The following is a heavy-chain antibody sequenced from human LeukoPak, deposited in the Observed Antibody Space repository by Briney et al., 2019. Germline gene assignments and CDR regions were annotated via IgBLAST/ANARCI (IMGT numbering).Heavy chain of an antibody. J-gene: IGHJ3*01. CDR2: VYYSGST. D-gene: IGHD6-13*01. Sequence: SETLSLTCVVSGGSVSGYYWGWIRQPPGRGLEWIGYVYYSGSTNYNPSFKSRITISVDTSRNQFSLQLSSVTAADTAVYFCARQIRPGTFDVWGQGTVVTVSS. CDR3: ARQIRPGTFDV. V-gene: IGHV4-59*02. CDR1: GGSVSGYY.